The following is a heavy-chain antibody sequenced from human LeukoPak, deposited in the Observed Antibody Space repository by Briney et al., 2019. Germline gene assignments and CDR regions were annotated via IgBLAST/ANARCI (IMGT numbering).Heavy chain of an antibody. Sequence: GGSLKLSCAASGFTVSSNYMSWVRQAPGKGLEWVSVIYSGGSTYYADSVKGRFTISRDNSRNTLYLQMNSLRAEDTAVYYCARGSRSVRYYFDYWGQGTLVTVSS. V-gene: IGHV3-66*01. J-gene: IGHJ4*02. CDR1: GFTVSSNY. D-gene: IGHD3-10*02. CDR3: ARGSRSVRYYFDY. CDR2: IYSGGST.